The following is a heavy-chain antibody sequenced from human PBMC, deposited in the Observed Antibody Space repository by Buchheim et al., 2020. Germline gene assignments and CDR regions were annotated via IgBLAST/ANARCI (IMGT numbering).Heavy chain of an antibody. CDR1: GFTFSSYA. Sequence: EVQLLESGGGLVQPGGSLRLSCAASGFTFSSYAMSWVRQAPGKGLEWVSAISGSGGSTYYADSVKGRFTISREHSQNPLYLQMNSLRAEDTAVYYCANSLSNLEAGEQLVGDYYYYGMDVWGQGTT. D-gene: IGHD6-13*01. CDR3: ANSLSNLEAGEQLVGDYYYYGMDV. J-gene: IGHJ6*02. V-gene: IGHV3-23*01. CDR2: ISGSGGST.